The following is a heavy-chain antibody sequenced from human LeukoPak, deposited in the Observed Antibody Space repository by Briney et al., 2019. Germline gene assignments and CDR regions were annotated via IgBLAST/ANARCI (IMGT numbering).Heavy chain of an antibody. CDR2: INSDGSST. J-gene: IGHJ4*02. CDR3: AKPVLTMIVVVTYYFDY. D-gene: IGHD3-22*01. V-gene: IGHV3-74*01. Sequence: QPGGSLRLSCAASGFTFSSYWMHWVRQAPGKGLVWVSRINSDGSSTSYADSVKGRFTISRDNAKNTLYLQMNSLRAEDTAVYYCAKPVLTMIVVVTYYFDYWGQGTLVTVSS. CDR1: GFTFSSYW.